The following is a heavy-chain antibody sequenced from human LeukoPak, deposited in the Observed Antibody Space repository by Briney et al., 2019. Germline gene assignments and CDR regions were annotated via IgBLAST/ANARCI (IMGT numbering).Heavy chain of an antibody. CDR2: INHSGST. Sequence: PSETLSLTCAVYGGSFSGYYWSWIRQPPGKGLEWIGEINHSGSTNYNPSLKSRVTISVDTSKNQFSLKLSSVTAADTAVYYCARDNPLYSSGWYGNVAFNIWGQGTMVTVSS. V-gene: IGHV4-34*09. CDR1: GGSFSGYY. D-gene: IGHD6-19*01. CDR3: ARDNPLYSSGWYGNVAFNI. J-gene: IGHJ3*02.